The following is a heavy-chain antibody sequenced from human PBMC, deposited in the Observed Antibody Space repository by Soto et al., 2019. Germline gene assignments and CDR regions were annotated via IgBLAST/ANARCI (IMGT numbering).Heavy chain of an antibody. CDR2: ISYDGSNK. CDR3: ERAYEGDYFAY. D-gene: IGHD3-16*01. V-gene: IGHV3-30*09. J-gene: IGHJ4*02. CDR1: GFTFSSYA. Sequence: QVQLVESGGGVVQPGRSLRLSCAASGFTFSSYAMHWVRQAPGKGLEWVAVISYDGSNKYYADSVKGRFAISRDNSKNTLYLKMNSLRAEDTAVYYCERAYEGDYFAYWGQGTLVTVSS.